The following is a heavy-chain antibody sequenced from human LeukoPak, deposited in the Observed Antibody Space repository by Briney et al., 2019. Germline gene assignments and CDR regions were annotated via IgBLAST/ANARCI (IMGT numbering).Heavy chain of an antibody. Sequence: ASVKVSCKASGYTFTSYGISWVRQAPGQGLEWMGWISANNGNTNYTQKLQGRVTMTTDTSTSTACMELRSLRSDDKAVYYCARTRGYSYGYGDYWGQGTLVTVSS. D-gene: IGHD5-18*01. V-gene: IGHV1-18*01. CDR3: ARTRGYSYGYGDY. J-gene: IGHJ4*02. CDR2: ISANNGNT. CDR1: GYTFTSYG.